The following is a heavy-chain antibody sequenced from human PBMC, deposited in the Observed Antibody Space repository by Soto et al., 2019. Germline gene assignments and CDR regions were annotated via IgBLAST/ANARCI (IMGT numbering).Heavy chain of an antibody. CDR3: ARGVHYYDSSGYYVLGY. CDR2: ISYDGSNK. V-gene: IGHV3-30-3*01. D-gene: IGHD3-22*01. J-gene: IGHJ4*02. Sequence: GGSLRLSCAASGFTFSSYAMHWVRQAPGKGLEWVAVISYDGSNKYYADSVKGRFTISRDNSKNTLYLQMNSLRAEDTAVYYCARGVHYYDSSGYYVLGYSGQGTLVTVS. CDR1: GFTFSSYA.